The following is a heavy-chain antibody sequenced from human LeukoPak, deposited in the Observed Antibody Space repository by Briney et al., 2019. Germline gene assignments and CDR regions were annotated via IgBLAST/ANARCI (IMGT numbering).Heavy chain of an antibody. Sequence: PGGYLRLSCAASGFTFSSYAMHWVRQAPGKGLEWVAVISYDGSNKYYADSVKGRFTISRDNSKNTLYLQMNSRRSEDTAVYYCARDSTMTTVTFVDYWGQGTLVTVSS. V-gene: IGHV3-30*04. CDR1: GFTFSSYA. CDR2: ISYDGSNK. J-gene: IGHJ4*02. CDR3: ARDSTMTTVTFVDY. D-gene: IGHD4-17*01.